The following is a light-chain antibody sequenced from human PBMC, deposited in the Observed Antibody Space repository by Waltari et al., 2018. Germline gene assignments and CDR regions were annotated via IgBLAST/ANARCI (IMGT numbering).Light chain of an antibody. CDR2: EVS. Sequence: QSALAQPASVSGSPGQSITISCTGTSSDVGSYNFVSWYQQHPGKAPKLMIYEVSERPSGISNRFSGSKSGNTASLTISGLQAEDEADYYCCSYAGSRNPLYVFGTGTKVTVL. CDR1: SSDVGSYNF. CDR3: CSYAGSRNPLYV. J-gene: IGLJ1*01. V-gene: IGLV2-23*02.